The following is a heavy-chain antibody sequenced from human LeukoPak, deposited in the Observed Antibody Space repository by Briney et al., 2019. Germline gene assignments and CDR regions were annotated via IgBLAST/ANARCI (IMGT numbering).Heavy chain of an antibody. CDR1: GGSISSYY. CDR3: AHIWDSSSWYDY. D-gene: IGHD6-13*01. V-gene: IGHV4-59*01. J-gene: IGHJ4*02. CDR2: IYYSGST. Sequence: PSETLSLTCTVSGGSISSYYWSWIRQPPGKGLEWIGYIYYSGSTNYNPSLKSRVTISVDTSKNQFSLKLSSVTAADTAVYYCAHIWDSSSWYDYWGQGTLVTVPS.